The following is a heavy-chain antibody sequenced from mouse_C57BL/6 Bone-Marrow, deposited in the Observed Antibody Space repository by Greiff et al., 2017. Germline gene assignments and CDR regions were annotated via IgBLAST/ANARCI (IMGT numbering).Heavy chain of an antibody. CDR3: TCYGSGAY. CDR1: GFNIKDDY. D-gene: IGHD1-1*01. CDR2: IDPENGDT. V-gene: IGHV14-4*01. Sequence: VQLQQSGAELVRPGASVKLSCTASGFNIKDDYMHWVKQRPEQGLEWIGWIDPENGDTAYASKFQGKATITADTSSNTAYLQLSSLPSEDTAVYYCTCYGSGAYWGQGTLVTVSA. J-gene: IGHJ3*01.